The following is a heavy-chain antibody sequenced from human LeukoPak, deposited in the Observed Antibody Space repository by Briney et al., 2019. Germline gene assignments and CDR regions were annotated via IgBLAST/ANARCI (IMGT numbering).Heavy chain of an antibody. D-gene: IGHD7-27*01. V-gene: IGHV3-23*01. CDR2: ISGSGDST. J-gene: IGHJ4*02. CDR3: AKAAVTGADY. CDR1: GFTFSSYA. Sequence: GGSLRLSCAASGFTFSSYAMSWVRQAPGKGLEWVSAISGSGDSTHYADSVKGRFTISRDNFKNTLYLQMNSLRAADTALYYCAKAAVTGADYWGQGTLVTVSS.